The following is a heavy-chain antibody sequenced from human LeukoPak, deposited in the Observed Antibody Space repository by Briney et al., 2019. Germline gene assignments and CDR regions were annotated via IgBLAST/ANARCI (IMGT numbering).Heavy chain of an antibody. CDR1: GGTFSSYA. D-gene: IGHD5-12*01. CDR2: IIPILGIA. CDR3: ARDMGRRYSGYSGGPLDY. Sequence: SVKVSCKASGGTFSSYAISWVRQAPGQGLEWMGRIIPILGIANYAQKFQGRVTITADKSTSTAYMELSSLRSEDTAVYYCARDMGRRYSGYSGGPLDYWGQGTLVTVSS. J-gene: IGHJ4*02. V-gene: IGHV1-69*04.